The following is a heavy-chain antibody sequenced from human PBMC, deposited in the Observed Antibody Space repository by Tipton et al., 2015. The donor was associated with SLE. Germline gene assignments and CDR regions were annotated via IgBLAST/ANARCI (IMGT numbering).Heavy chain of an antibody. CDR3: ATSGSSGEYFQH. D-gene: IGHD6-25*01. V-gene: IGHV4-59*11. CDR1: GGSISSHY. CDR2: IYYSGST. J-gene: IGHJ1*01. Sequence: TLSLTCTVSGGSISSHYWSWIRQPPGKGLEWIGYIYYSGSTNYNPSLKSRVTISVDTSKNQFSLKLSSVTAADTAVYYCATSGSSGEYFQHWGQGTLVTVSS.